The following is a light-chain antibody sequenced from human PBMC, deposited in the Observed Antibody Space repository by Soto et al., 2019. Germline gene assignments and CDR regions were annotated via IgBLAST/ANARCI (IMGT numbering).Light chain of an antibody. J-gene: IGKJ1*01. V-gene: IGKV3-20*01. CDR3: QQYGTSPGT. CDR1: QSISSTQ. CDR2: GAY. Sequence: EIVLTQSPDTLSLSPGERATLSCRASQSISSTQLVWYQQKPGRAPTLLIFGAYSRATGIQDRFSGSGSGTDFTLTIRGLQPEDFAVYYCQQYGTSPGTFGQGTKVDI.